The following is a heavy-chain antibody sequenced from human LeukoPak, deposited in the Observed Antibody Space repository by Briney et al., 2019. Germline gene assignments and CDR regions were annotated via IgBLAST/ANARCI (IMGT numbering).Heavy chain of an antibody. J-gene: IGHJ5*02. CDR3: AKDRHYYDSSGYYH. D-gene: IGHD3-22*01. CDR2: ICYDGSNK. Sequence: GGSLRLSCAASGFTFSSYGMHWVRQAPGKGLEWVAVICYDGSNKYYADSVKGRFTISRDNSKNTLYLKMNSLRAEDTAVYYCAKDRHYYDSSGYYHWGQGTLVTVSS. V-gene: IGHV3-33*06. CDR1: GFTFSSYG.